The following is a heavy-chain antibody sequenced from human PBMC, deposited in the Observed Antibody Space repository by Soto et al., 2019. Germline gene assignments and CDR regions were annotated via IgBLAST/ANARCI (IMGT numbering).Heavy chain of an antibody. CDR1: GGSISSGCYY. V-gene: IGHV4-31*11. J-gene: IGHJ6*02. Sequence: QVQLQESGAGLLKPSQTLSLTCAVSGGSISSGCYYWIRMRQDPGKGLEWIGYINYSGSNNYNPSLKSRVTISVDTSKNQFSLKLSSVTAADTAVYYCARASRSYVWGQGTTVTVSS. CDR2: INYSGSN. CDR3: ARASRSYV. D-gene: IGHD3-10*01.